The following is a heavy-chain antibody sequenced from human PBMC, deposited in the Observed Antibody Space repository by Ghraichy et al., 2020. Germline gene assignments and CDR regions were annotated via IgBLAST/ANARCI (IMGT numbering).Heavy chain of an antibody. CDR3: ARAGITHYYYYGMDV. J-gene: IGHJ6*02. V-gene: IGHV1-2*04. Sequence: ASVKVSCKASGYTFTGYYMHWVRQAPGQGLEWMGWINPNSGGTNYAQKFQGWVTMTRDTSISTAYMELSRLRSDDTAVYYCARAGITHYYYYGMDVWGQGTTVTVSS. D-gene: IGHD1-7*01. CDR2: INPNSGGT. CDR1: GYTFTGYY.